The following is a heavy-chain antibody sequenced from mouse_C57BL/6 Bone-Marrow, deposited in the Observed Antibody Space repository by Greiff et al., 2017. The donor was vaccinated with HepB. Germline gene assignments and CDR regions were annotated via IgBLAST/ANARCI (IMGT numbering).Heavy chain of an antibody. V-gene: IGHV3-1*01. D-gene: IGHD1-1*02. J-gene: IGHJ4*01. CDR3: ARGDYFAYAMDY. CDR1: GYSITSGYD. CDR2: ISYSGST. Sequence: DVKLQESGPGMVKPSQSLSLTCTVTGYSITSGYDWHWIRHFPGNKLEWMGYISYSGSTNYNPSLKSRISITHDTSKNHFFLKLNSVTTEDTATYYCARGDYFAYAMDYWGQGTSVTVSS.